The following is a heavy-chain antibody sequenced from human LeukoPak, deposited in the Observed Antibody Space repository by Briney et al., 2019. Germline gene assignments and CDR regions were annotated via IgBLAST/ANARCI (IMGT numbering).Heavy chain of an antibody. Sequence: QPGGSLRLSCAASGFTFSSYAMSWVRQAPGKGLEWVSGISGSGGSTYYADSVKGRFTISRDNAKNSLYLQMNSLRAEDTAVYYCAREGGSRYNTRRPYYFDYWGQGTLVTVSS. CDR1: GFTFSSYA. D-gene: IGHD1-14*01. CDR2: ISGSGGST. V-gene: IGHV3-23*01. J-gene: IGHJ4*02. CDR3: AREGGSRYNTRRPYYFDY.